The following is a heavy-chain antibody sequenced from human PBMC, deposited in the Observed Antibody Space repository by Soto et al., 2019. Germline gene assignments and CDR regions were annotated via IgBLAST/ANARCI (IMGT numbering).Heavy chain of an antibody. J-gene: IGHJ4*02. CDR1: GFTFSSYA. CDR3: AKDLTARAVAGTKTLFDY. CDR2: ISGSGGST. D-gene: IGHD6-19*01. Sequence: GGSLRLSCAASGFTFSSYAMSWVRQAPGKGLEWVSAISGSGGSTYYADSVKGRFTISRDNSKNTLYLQMNSLRAEDTAVYYCAKDLTARAVAGTKTLFDYWGQGTLVTVSS. V-gene: IGHV3-23*01.